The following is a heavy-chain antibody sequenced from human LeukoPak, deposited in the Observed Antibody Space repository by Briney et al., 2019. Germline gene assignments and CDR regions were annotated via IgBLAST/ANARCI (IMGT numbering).Heavy chain of an antibody. J-gene: IGHJ2*01. V-gene: IGHV4-59*12. CDR2: IYYSGST. CDR1: GGSISSYY. Sequence: SETLSLTCTVSGGSISSYYWSWIRQPPGRGLEWIGYIYYSGSTNYNPSLKSRVTISVDTSKNQFSLKLSSMTAADTAMYYCARYRRGMVVVPAADWYFDLWGRGTLVTVSS. D-gene: IGHD2-2*01. CDR3: ARYRRGMVVVPAADWYFDL.